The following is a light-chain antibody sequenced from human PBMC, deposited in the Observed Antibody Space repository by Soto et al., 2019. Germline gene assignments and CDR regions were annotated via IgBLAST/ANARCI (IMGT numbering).Light chain of an antibody. CDR3: QQLNSYPYT. Sequence: IQLTQSPSSLSASVGDRVTITCRASQGLSSYFAWYQQKPGNAPTLLIYAASTLQSGVPSRFSGSGSGTEFTLTISSLQPEDFATYYCQQLNSYPYTFGQGTKLEIK. J-gene: IGKJ2*01. CDR2: AAS. V-gene: IGKV1-9*01. CDR1: QGLSSY.